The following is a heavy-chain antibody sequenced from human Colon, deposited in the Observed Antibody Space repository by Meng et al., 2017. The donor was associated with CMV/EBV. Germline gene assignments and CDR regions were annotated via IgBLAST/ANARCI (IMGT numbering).Heavy chain of an antibody. V-gene: IGHV3-11*01. CDR3: ARGNTGGDFYFFGLDL. Sequence: GGSLRLSCSASGFSLSDYYIMWIRQAPGKGLEYVAYISTSGSTVYYADSVMGRLTISRDNINNVVTLHMTSLRGDDAGVSYCARGNTGGDFYFFGLDLWGQGTTVTVSS. CDR1: GFSLSDYY. D-gene: IGHD3-10*01. J-gene: IGHJ6*02. CDR2: ISTSGSTV.